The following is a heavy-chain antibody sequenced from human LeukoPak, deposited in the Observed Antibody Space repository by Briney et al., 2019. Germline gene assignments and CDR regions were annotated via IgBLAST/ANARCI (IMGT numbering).Heavy chain of an antibody. Sequence: SETLSLTCAVYGGSFSGYYWSWIRQPPGKGLEWIGEINHSGSTNYNPSLKSRVTISVDTSKNQFSLKLSSVTAADTAVYYCARDYDFWSFIGYFDLWGRGTLVTVSS. CDR1: GGSFSGYY. D-gene: IGHD3-3*01. CDR2: INHSGST. J-gene: IGHJ2*01. CDR3: ARDYDFWSFIGYFDL. V-gene: IGHV4-34*01.